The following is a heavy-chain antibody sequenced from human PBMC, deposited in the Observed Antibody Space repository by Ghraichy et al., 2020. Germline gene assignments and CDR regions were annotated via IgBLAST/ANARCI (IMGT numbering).Heavy chain of an antibody. CDR1: GFTFRSYG. Sequence: GGSLRLSCAASGFTFRSYGMHWVRQAPGKGLEWVATISYDGSNKDYADSVKGRFTISRDNSKNTLYLQMDSLRAEDTAVYYCAKDLNYGDYGVRHYFDYWGQGTLVTVSS. CDR2: ISYDGSNK. CDR3: AKDLNYGDYGVRHYFDY. J-gene: IGHJ4*02. D-gene: IGHD4-17*01. V-gene: IGHV3-30*18.